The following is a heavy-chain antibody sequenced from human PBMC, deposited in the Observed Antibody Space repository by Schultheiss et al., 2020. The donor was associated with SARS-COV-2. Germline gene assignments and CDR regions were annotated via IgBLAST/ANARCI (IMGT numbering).Heavy chain of an antibody. D-gene: IGHD5-24*01. CDR2: IYTSGST. CDR1: GGPISSYY. V-gene: IGHV4-4*07. Sequence: GSLRLSCTVSGGPISSYYWSWIRQPAGKGLEWIGRIYTSGSTNYNPSLKSRVTISVDTSKNKFSMKLSSVTAADTAVYYCARGSTVEMATTRSFYYWGQGTLVTVSS. J-gene: IGHJ4*02. CDR3: ARGSTVEMATTRSFYY.